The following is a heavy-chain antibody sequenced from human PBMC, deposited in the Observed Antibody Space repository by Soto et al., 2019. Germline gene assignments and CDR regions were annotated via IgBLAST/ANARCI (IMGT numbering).Heavy chain of an antibody. J-gene: IGHJ4*02. V-gene: IGHV4-39*01. Sequence: ASETLSLTCTVSGDSISSNHYYWGWIRQSPGKGLEWIGTMSYSGTTYYSPSLRGRVTISADTSKNQFSLKVTSVTASDTAVYYCARHFGGINTCFAFWGQGTLVTVSS. CDR2: MSYSGTT. D-gene: IGHD3-16*01. CDR1: GDSISSNHYY. CDR3: ARHFGGINTCFAF.